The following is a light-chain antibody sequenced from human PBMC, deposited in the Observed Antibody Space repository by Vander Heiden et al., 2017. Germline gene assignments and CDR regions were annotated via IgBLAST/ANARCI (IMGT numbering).Light chain of an antibody. Sequence: DIVMNQSPDSLAVSLGERATINCKSSQSVLSSFNSKNHLAWFRQKPRQPPELLIYWASTRESGVPDRFSGSGSGTDFTLTISNMQAEDVAVYYCEQHSTKTFGQGTKVEIK. CDR1: QSVLSSFNSKNH. J-gene: IGKJ1*01. CDR3: EQHSTKT. V-gene: IGKV4-1*01. CDR2: WAS.